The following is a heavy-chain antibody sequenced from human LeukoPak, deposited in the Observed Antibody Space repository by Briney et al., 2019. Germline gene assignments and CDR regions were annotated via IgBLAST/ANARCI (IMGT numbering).Heavy chain of an antibody. CDR3: ARSSSWYNYYMDV. CDR2: IYPGDSDT. D-gene: IGHD6-13*01. CDR1: GYIFTNHW. J-gene: IGHJ6*03. V-gene: IGHV5-51*01. Sequence: GESLQISCKGSGYIFTNHWIGWVRQLPGKGLQWMGIIYPGDSDTRYGPSFQGQVTISADKSINTAYLQWSSLKASDTAMYYCARSSSWYNYYMDVWGKGTTVTVSS.